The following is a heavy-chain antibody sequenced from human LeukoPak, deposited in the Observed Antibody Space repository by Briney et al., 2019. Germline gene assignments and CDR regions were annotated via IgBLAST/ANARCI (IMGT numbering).Heavy chain of an antibody. CDR2: INIGGTNT. CDR3: ATDGAGFDT. Sequence: GGSLRLSCATSGFTFNTNAMSWVRQAPGKGLEWLSYINIGGTNTHYADSVKGRFTISRDNAKKSLYLEMNNLRAEDTAVYYCATDGAGFDTWGQGVLVTVSS. J-gene: IGHJ5*02. V-gene: IGHV3-11*01. CDR1: GFTFNTNA.